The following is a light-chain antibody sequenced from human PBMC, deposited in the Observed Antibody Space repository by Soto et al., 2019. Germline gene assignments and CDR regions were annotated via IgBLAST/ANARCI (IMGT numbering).Light chain of an antibody. CDR1: QAIRND. Sequence: DIQMTQSPSSLSASVGDRVTITCRASQAIRNDVGWYQQKPGKDPKRLIYVASRLESGVPSRFSGSGFGTEFSLTISRLHPEDFATYYCLQHNNYPWTFGQGTSVEIK. CDR2: VAS. CDR3: LQHNNYPWT. J-gene: IGKJ1*01. V-gene: IGKV1-17*01.